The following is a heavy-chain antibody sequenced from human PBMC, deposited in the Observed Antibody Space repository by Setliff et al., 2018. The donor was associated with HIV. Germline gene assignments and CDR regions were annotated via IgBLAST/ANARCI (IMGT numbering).Heavy chain of an antibody. CDR3: AKTIGRYFDNFDN. CDR1: GGSISSTSYY. J-gene: IGHJ4*02. CDR2: ISSSGNT. D-gene: IGHD3-9*01. Sequence: PSETLSLTCTVSGGSISSTSYYWGWIRQPPGTGLEWIGSISSSGNTYYNPSLKSRVTTSVDTPKNQFSLKLNSVTAADTAVYYCAKTIGRYFDNFDNWGQGTLVTVSS. V-gene: IGHV4-39*01.